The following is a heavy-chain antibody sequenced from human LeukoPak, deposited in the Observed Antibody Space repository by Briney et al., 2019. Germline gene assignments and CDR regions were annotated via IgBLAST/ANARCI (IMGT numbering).Heavy chain of an antibody. V-gene: IGHV4-59*01. CDR1: GGSISSYY. J-gene: IGHJ6*03. CDR3: ARQIYSYGTEIEDYYYYMDV. Sequence: SETLSLTCTVSGGSISSYYWSWIRQPPGKGLEWIGYIYYSGSTNYNPSLKSRVTISVDTSKNQFSLKLSSVTAADTAVYYCARQIYSYGTEIEDYYYYMDVWGKGTTVTISS. D-gene: IGHD5-18*01. CDR2: IYYSGST.